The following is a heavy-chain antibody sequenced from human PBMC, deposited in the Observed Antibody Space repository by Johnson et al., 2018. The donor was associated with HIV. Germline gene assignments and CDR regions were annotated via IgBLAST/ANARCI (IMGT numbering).Heavy chain of an antibody. Sequence: VQLVESGGGVVRPGGSLRLSCAASGFTFDDYGMSWVRQAPGKGLEWVSGINWNGGSTGYADSVTGRFTISRDNSKNTVYLQMNTQRPEATAVYYCARDRFGSGRPNAFDMWGQGTMVTVSS. D-gene: IGHD3-10*01. CDR2: INWNGGST. CDR1: GFTFDDYG. CDR3: ARDRFGSGRPNAFDM. J-gene: IGHJ3*02. V-gene: IGHV3-20*04.